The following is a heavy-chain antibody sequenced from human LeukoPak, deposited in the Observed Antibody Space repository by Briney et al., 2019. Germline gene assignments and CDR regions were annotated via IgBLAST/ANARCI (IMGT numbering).Heavy chain of an antibody. CDR2: IYTSGST. Sequence: PSETLSLTCTVSGGSISSYYWSWIRQPAGKGLEWIGRIYTSGSTNYNPSLKSPVTISVDTSKNQFSLKVRSVTAADTAVYYYARGSPLMAGIYNFDYWGQGRLVTVSS. CDR1: GGSISSYY. J-gene: IGHJ4*02. V-gene: IGHV4-4*07. CDR3: ARGSPLMAGIYNFDY. D-gene: IGHD6-19*01.